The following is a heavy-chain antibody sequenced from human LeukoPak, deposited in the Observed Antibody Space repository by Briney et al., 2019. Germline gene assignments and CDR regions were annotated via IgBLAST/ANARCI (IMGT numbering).Heavy chain of an antibody. CDR1: GGTFSSYA. D-gene: IGHD4-17*01. CDR3: ARGLHDYGDTFDY. Sequence: SVKVSCKASGGTFSSYAISWVRQAPGQGLEWMGGIIPIFGTANYAQKFQGRVTITTDESTSTAYMELSSLRSEDTAVHYCARGLHDYGDTFDYWGQGTLVTVSS. CDR2: IIPIFGTA. V-gene: IGHV1-69*05. J-gene: IGHJ4*02.